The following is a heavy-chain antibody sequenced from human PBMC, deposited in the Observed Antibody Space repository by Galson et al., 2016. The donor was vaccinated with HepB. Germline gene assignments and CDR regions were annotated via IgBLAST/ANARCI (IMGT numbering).Heavy chain of an antibody. V-gene: IGHV1-18*04. CDR3: ARDGDGYSYGYWDY. J-gene: IGHJ4*02. D-gene: IGHD5-18*01. CDR1: GYTFTSYG. CDR2: ISAYNGNT. Sequence: QSGAEVKKPGESLRISCKASGYTFTSYGISWVRQAPGQGLEWMGWISAYNGNTNYAQKLQGRVTMTTDTSTSTAYMQLRSLRSDDTAVYYCARDGDGYSYGYWDYWGQGTLVTVSS.